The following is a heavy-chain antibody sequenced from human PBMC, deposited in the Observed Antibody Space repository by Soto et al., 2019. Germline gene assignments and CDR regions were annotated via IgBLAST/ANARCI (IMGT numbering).Heavy chain of an antibody. CDR2: INHSGST. CDR1: GGSFSGYY. D-gene: IGHD6-13*01. V-gene: IGHV4-34*01. CDR3: ARGVPYSRQANWFDP. J-gene: IGHJ5*02. Sequence: PSETLSLTCAVYGGSFSGYYWSWIRQPPGKGLEWIGEINHSGSTNYNPSLKSRVTISVDTSKNQFSLKLSSVTAADTAVYYCARGVPYSRQANWFDPWGQGTLVTVSS.